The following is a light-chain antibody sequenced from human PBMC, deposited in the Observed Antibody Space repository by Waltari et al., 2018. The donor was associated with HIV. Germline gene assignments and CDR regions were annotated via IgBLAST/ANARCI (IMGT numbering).Light chain of an antibody. CDR1: QSVSSN. CDR3: QQYNDWPRT. Sequence: EIVMTQSPATLSVSPGERATLSCRASQSVSSNLAWYQQKPGQAPRLLIFGASTRATGIPARFSGGGSGTDFTRSISSLQSEDFALYYCQQYNDWPRTFGQGTKVEIK. CDR2: GAS. J-gene: IGKJ1*01. V-gene: IGKV3-15*01.